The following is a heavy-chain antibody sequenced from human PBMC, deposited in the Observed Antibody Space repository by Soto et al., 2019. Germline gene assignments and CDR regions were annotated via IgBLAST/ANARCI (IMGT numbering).Heavy chain of an antibody. D-gene: IGHD6-13*01. CDR1: GFSLTTSGVG. V-gene: IGHV2-5*02. CDR2: IFWDDDT. J-gene: IGHJ5*02. Sequence: QITLKESGPTLVKSTQTLTLTCTFSGFSLTTSGVGVGWIRQPPGKALQWLAVIFWDDDTRYSPSLKNRLTITKDTSKNQVVLTMTNMDPVDTGTYFCAHRHLPGTSKWFAPWGQGTLVTVSS. CDR3: AHRHLPGTSKWFAP.